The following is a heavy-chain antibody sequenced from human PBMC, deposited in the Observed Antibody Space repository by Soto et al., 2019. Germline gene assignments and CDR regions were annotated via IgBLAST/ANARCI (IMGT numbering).Heavy chain of an antibody. CDR2: ISGSGGST. D-gene: IGHD4-17*01. J-gene: IGHJ6*02. V-gene: IGHV3-23*01. Sequence: PGGSLRLSCAASGFTFSSYAMSWVRQAPGKGLEWVSAISGSGGSTYYADSVKGRFTISRDNSKNTLYLQMNSLRAEDTAVYYCAKFKLGHDYGDYYYYGMDVWGQGTTVTVYS. CDR1: GFTFSSYA. CDR3: AKFKLGHDYGDYYYYGMDV.